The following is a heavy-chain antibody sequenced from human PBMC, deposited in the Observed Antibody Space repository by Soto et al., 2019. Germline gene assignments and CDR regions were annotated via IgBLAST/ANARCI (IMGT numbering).Heavy chain of an antibody. CDR2: MSGSGDSI. Sequence: DVQVLESGGDLVQPGESLRLSCAASGFTFSNYAMTWVRQAPGKGLEWVSTMSGSGDSIYYADSVKGRFTISRDNSKNALYLQMNILRADDWAVYYCATGRQMGYWGQGTLVIVSS. J-gene: IGHJ4*02. D-gene: IGHD7-27*01. CDR3: ATGRQMGY. V-gene: IGHV3-23*01. CDR1: GFTFSNYA.